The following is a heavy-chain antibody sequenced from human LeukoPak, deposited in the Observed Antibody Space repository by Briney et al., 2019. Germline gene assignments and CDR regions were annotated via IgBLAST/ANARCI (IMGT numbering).Heavy chain of an antibody. CDR1: DGSISSNY. Sequence: SSETLSLTCTVSDGSISSNYWAWIRQPPGKGLEWIGNIYFRGSTEYNPSLKSRVTISIDTSKNQFSLKLSSVTAADTAVYYCARHYSDGGPTPDHGWGGIMSPFDYWGQGTLVTVSS. CDR3: ARHYSDGGPTPDHGWGGIMSPFDY. J-gene: IGHJ4*02. CDR2: IYFRGST. V-gene: IGHV4-59*08. D-gene: IGHD5-18*01.